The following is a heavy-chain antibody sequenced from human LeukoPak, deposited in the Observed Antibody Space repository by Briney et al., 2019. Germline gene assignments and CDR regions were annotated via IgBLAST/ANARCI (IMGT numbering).Heavy chain of an antibody. CDR2: IHHSGST. J-gene: IGHJ4*02. CDR3: ARTSSGWYSGFFDY. D-gene: IGHD6-19*01. CDR1: GGSFSDYY. V-gene: IGHV4-34*01. Sequence: SETLSLTCAVYGGSFSDYYWNWIRQSPGKGLEWIGEIHHSGSTNYNPSLKSRVTISVDVSKNQFSLKLSSVTAADTAVHYCARTSSGWYSGFFDYWGQGTLVTVSS.